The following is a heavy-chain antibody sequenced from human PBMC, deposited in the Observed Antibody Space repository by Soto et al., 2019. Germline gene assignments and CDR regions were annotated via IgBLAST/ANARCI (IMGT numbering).Heavy chain of an antibody. Sequence: QVQLVQSGAEVKKPGSSVKVSCQASGGTFSGYAISWVRQAPGQGLEWMGGIIPILVTANSAEKFQGRVTITADECTSTVYIELISQRSEDTARYDCATDRVGMDDKSGRDFEYWGPATRRCVSS. V-gene: IGHV1-69*11. D-gene: IGHD3-22*01. CDR1: GGTFSGYA. CDR2: IIPILVTA. CDR3: ATDRVGMDDKSGRDFEY. J-gene: IGHJ4*02.